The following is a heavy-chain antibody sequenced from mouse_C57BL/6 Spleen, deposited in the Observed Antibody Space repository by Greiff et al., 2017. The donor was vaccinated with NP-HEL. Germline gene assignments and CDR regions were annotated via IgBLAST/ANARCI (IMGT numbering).Heavy chain of an antibody. Sequence: DVKLQESGPGLAKPSQTLSLTCSVTGYSITSDYWNWIRKFPGNKLEYMGYISYSGSTYYNPSLKSRISITRDTSNNQYYLQLNSVTTEDTATYYCARGRGSSYPWFAYWGQGTLVTVSA. V-gene: IGHV3-8*01. CDR3: ARGRGSSYPWFAY. CDR1: GYSITSDY. CDR2: ISYSGST. D-gene: IGHD1-1*01. J-gene: IGHJ3*01.